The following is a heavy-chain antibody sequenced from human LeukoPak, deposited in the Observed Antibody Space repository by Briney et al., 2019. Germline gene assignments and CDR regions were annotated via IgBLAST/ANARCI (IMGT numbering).Heavy chain of an antibody. V-gene: IGHV3-21*01. D-gene: IGHD3-16*02. Sequence: GGSLRLSCAASGFTFSSYSMNWVRQAPGKGLEWVSSISSSSSYIYYADSVTGRFPISRDNPKNSLYLQMNSLRAQDTAVYYCARTRGRGYHMDVWGKGTTVTVSS. CDR3: ARTRGRGYHMDV. CDR2: ISSSSSYI. J-gene: IGHJ6*03. CDR1: GFTFSSYS.